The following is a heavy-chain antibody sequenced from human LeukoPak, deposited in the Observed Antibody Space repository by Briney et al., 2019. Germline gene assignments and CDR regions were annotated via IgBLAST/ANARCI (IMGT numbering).Heavy chain of an antibody. V-gene: IGHV5-10-1*01. CDR2: IDPRDSYT. J-gene: IGHJ4*02. CDR3: ARRGEPGHSGWSNFDY. CDR1: GYSFTSYW. Sequence: GESLRISCKGSGYSFTSYWISWVRQMPGKGLEWMGRIDPRDSYTNYSPSFQGHVTISADKSISTAYLQWSSLKASDTATYYCARRGEPGHSGWSNFDYWGQGTLVTVSS. D-gene: IGHD6-19*01.